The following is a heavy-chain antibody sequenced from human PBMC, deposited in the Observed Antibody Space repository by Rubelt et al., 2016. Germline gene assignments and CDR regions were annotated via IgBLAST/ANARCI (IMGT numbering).Heavy chain of an antibody. V-gene: IGHV3-7*01. Sequence: WVANIRQDGNEIYSVDSVKGRFTISRDNAKESLYLQMNSLRAADTAVYYCARALRLENFDYWGQGTLVTVSS. J-gene: IGHJ4*02. CDR2: IRQDGNEI. D-gene: IGHD5-24*01. CDR3: ARALRLENFDY.